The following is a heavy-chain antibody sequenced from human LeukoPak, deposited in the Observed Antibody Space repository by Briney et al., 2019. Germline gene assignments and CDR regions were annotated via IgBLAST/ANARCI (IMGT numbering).Heavy chain of an antibody. V-gene: IGHV3-30-3*01. CDR3: ARSGPNAFDI. J-gene: IGHJ3*02. D-gene: IGHD3-3*01. CDR2: ISYDGSNK. Sequence: PGRSLRLSCAASGFTFSSYAMHWVRQAPGKGLEWVAVISYDGSNKYYADSVKGRFTISRDNSKNTLYLQMNSLRAEDTAVYYCARSGPNAFDIWGQGTMVTVSS. CDR1: GFTFSSYA.